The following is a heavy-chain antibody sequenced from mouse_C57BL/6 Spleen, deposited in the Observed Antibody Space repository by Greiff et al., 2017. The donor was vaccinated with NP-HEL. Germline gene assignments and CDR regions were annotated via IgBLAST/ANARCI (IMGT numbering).Heavy chain of an antibody. V-gene: IGHV14-3*01. D-gene: IGHD1-1*01. CDR3: ASDLLLRSWFAY. Sequence: VQLQQPVAELVRPGASVKLSCTASGFNIKNTYMYWVKQRPEQGLEWIGRIDPANGNTKYAPKFQGKANITADTSSNTAYLQLSSLTSEDTAIYYCASDLLLRSWFAYWGQGTLVTVSA. CDR1: GFNIKNTY. CDR2: IDPANGNT. J-gene: IGHJ3*01.